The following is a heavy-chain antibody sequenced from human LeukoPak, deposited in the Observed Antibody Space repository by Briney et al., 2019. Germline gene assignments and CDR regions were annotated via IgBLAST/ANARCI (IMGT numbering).Heavy chain of an antibody. CDR3: ARIMGSYIAVAEGVDI. J-gene: IGHJ3*02. Sequence: SQTLSLTCTVSGVSISSGTYYWNWIRQPPGKGLEWIGNIYHSGSIWYNPSLKSRVTISLDKSKNQFSLKLSSVTAADTAVYYCARIMGSYIAVAEGVDIWGQGTMVTVSS. CDR2: IYHSGSI. CDR1: GVSISSGTYY. V-gene: IGHV4-30-2*01. D-gene: IGHD6-19*01.